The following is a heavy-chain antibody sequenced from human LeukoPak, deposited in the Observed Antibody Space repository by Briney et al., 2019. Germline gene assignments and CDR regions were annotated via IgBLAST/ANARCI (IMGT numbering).Heavy chain of an antibody. D-gene: IGHD3-22*01. CDR1: GASISSYY. CDR3: ARHRYYYDSSGYYYHP. V-gene: IGHV4-59*01. CDR2: IYYSGCT. Sequence: SETLSLTCTVSGASISSYYWRWLRQPPGKGLQWIGYIYYSGCTNYNPSVKSRVTISVDTSKNQFSLRLSCVTAADTAVYYCARHRYYYDSSGYYYHPWGQGTLVTVSS. J-gene: IGHJ5*02.